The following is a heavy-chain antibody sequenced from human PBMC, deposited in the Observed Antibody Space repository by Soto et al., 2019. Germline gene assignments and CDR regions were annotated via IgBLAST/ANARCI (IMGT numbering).Heavy chain of an antibody. V-gene: IGHV2-5*02. D-gene: IGHD2-21*02. CDR3: ALQHIVVVTAISSSGAFDI. Sequence: QITLKESGPTLVKPTQTLTLTCTFSGFSLSTSGVGVGWIRQPPGKALEWLALIYWDDDKRYSPSLKSRLTITKDTAKNQVVLTMTNMDPVDTATYYCALQHIVVVTAISSSGAFDIWGQGTMVTVSS. CDR2: IYWDDDK. CDR1: GFSLSTSGVG. J-gene: IGHJ3*02.